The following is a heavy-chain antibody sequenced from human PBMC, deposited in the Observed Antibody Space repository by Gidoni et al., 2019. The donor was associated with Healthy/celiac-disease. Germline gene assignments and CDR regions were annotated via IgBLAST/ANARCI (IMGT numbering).Heavy chain of an antibody. CDR1: GFPFSSYS. J-gene: IGHJ3*02. CDR3: ARGGHSDDSFDI. CDR2: ISSSSSYM. Sequence: EVQLVESGGGLAKSGGYLRFSCVASGFPFSSYSMDWVRQAPGKGLEWVSCISSSSSYMYYSDSVKGRFTISRDNAKNSLYLQMNSLRAEDTAVYYCARGGHSDDSFDIWGQGTMVTVSS. V-gene: IGHV3-21*01.